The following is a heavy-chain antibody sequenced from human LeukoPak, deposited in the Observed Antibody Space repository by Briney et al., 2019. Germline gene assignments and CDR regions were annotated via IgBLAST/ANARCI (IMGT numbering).Heavy chain of an antibody. J-gene: IGHJ4*02. CDR1: GFTFSSYS. Sequence: GGSLRLSCAASGFTFSSYSMNWVRQAPGKGLEWVSAISGSGGTTYYADSVKGRFTISRDNSKNTLYMQMNSLRAEDVAVYYCVKRWYDSGDYQADYWGQGTLVTVSS. CDR2: ISGSGGTT. D-gene: IGHD4-17*01. CDR3: VKRWYDSGDYQADY. V-gene: IGHV3-23*01.